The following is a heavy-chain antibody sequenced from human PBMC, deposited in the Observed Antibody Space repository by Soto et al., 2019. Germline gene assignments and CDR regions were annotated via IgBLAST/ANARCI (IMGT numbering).Heavy chain of an antibody. Sequence: SETLSLTCTVSGGSISSYYCSWIRQPPGKGLEWIGYIYYSGSTNYNPSLKSRVTISVDTSKNQFSLKLSSVTAADTAVYYCARVGYCSSTSCYQDYYGMDVWGQGTTVTVSS. J-gene: IGHJ6*02. CDR1: GGSISSYY. V-gene: IGHV4-59*01. D-gene: IGHD2-2*03. CDR2: IYYSGST. CDR3: ARVGYCSSTSCYQDYYGMDV.